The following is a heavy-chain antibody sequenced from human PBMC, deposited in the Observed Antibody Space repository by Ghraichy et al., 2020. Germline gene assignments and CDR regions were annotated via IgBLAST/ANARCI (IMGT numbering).Heavy chain of an antibody. Sequence: SQTLSLTCTVSGGSISSSSYYWGWIRQPPGKGLEWIGSIYYSGSTYYNPSLKSRVTISVDTSKNQFSLKLSSVTAADPAVYYCARLGRLLHSSWSPDYYYGMDVWGQGTTVTVSS. CDR1: GGSISSSSYY. D-gene: IGHD1-26*01. V-gene: IGHV4-39*07. J-gene: IGHJ6*02. CDR2: IYYSGST. CDR3: ARLGRLLHSSWSPDYYYGMDV.